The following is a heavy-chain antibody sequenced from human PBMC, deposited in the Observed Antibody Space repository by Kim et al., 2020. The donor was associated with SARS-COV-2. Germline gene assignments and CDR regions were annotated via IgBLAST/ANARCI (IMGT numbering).Heavy chain of an antibody. V-gene: IGHV3-64D*06. CDR3: VKNWIFDP. CDR2: GGAT. D-gene: IGHD1-1*01. Sequence: GGATYSAASVKGRYPISRDNPKNTLYLRMSSLRAEDAAVYYCVKNWIFDPWGQGTLVTVSS. J-gene: IGHJ5*02.